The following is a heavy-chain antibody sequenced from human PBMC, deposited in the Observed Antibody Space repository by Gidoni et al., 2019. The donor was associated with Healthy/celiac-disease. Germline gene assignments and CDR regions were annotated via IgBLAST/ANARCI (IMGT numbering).Heavy chain of an antibody. CDR1: GFTFTSSA. V-gene: IGHV1-58*02. Sequence: QMQLVQSGPEVKKPGTSVKVSCKASGFTFTSSAMQWVRQARGQRPEWIGWIVVGSGNTNYAQKFQERVTITRDMSTSTAYMELSSLRSEDTAVYYCAAVEPGIRLLPAYGMDVWGQGTTVTVSS. J-gene: IGHJ6*02. CDR3: AAVEPGIRLLPAYGMDV. D-gene: IGHD3-3*02. CDR2: IVVGSGNT.